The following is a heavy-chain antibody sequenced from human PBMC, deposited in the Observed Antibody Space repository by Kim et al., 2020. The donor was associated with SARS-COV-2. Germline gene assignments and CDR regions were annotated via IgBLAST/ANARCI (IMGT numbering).Heavy chain of an antibody. J-gene: IGHJ6*02. Sequence: SETLSLTCTVSGGSISSYYWSWIRQPAGKGLEWIGRIYTSGSTNYNPSLKSRVTMSVDTSKNQFSLKLSSVTAADTAVYYCARDPGDWSGLHLDYYGYGMDVWGQGTTVTVSS. V-gene: IGHV4-4*07. CDR1: GGSISSYY. D-gene: IGHD3-3*01. CDR3: ARDPGDWSGLHLDYYGYGMDV. CDR2: IYTSGST.